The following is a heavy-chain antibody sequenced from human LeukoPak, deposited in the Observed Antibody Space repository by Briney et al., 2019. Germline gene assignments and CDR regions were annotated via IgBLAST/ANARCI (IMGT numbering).Heavy chain of an antibody. D-gene: IGHD2-15*01. CDR2: INHSGST. Sequence: PSETLSLTCAVYGGSFSGYYWSWIRQPPGKGLEWIGEINHSGSTNYNPSLKRRVTISVDTSKNQFSLKLSSVTAADTAVYYCARGPYCSGGSCYNYYYYGMDVWGQGTTVTVSS. J-gene: IGHJ6*02. V-gene: IGHV4-34*01. CDR1: GGSFSGYY. CDR3: ARGPYCSGGSCYNYYYYGMDV.